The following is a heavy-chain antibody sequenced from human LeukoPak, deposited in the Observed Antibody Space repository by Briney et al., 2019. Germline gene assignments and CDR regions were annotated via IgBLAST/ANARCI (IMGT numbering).Heavy chain of an antibody. CDR3: ARDSSGYNNWFDP. J-gene: IGHJ5*02. Sequence: ASVKVSCKASGYTFTGYYMHWVRQAPGQGLEWMGWINPNGGGTNYAQKFQGRVTMTRDTSISTAYMELRSLRSDDTAVYYCARDSSGYNNWFDPWGQGTLVTVSS. V-gene: IGHV1-2*02. CDR1: GYTFTGYY. CDR2: INPNGGGT. D-gene: IGHD3-22*01.